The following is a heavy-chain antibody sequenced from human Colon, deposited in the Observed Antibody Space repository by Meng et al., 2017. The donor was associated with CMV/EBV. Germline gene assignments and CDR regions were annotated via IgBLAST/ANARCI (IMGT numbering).Heavy chain of an antibody. J-gene: IGHJ4*02. CDR1: GGSVSGYY. V-gene: IGHV4-34*01. CDR2: INQSGST. D-gene: IGHD3-3*01. Sequence: QVPMKQWCAGLLKTSETRSPALGVAGGSVSGYYWTWIRQSPGKGLEWIGEINQSGSTNYNPSLKSRVTVSVATSKNQFSLRVTSVTAADSALYYCAREAGPFFGVIVYDSWGQGTLVTVSS. CDR3: AREAGPFFGVIVYDS.